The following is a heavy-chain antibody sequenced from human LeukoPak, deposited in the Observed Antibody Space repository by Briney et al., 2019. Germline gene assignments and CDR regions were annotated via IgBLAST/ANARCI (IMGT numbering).Heavy chain of an antibody. V-gene: IGHV4-34*01. CDR1: GGSFSGYY. Sequence: SETLSLTCAVSGGSFSGYYWSWIRQPPGKGLEWIGEINHSGSTNYNPSLKSRVTISVDTSKNQFSLKLSSVTAADTAVYYCVRVFRSTVPQTPSDYYYGMDVWGQGTTVTVSS. J-gene: IGHJ6*02. D-gene: IGHD4-17*01. CDR2: INHSGST. CDR3: VRVFRSTVPQTPSDYYYGMDV.